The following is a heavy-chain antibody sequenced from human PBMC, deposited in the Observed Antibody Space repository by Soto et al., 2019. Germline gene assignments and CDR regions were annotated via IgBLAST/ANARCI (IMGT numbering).Heavy chain of an antibody. Sequence: GGSLRLSCAASGFTFSSYAMSWVRQAPGKGLEWVSAISGSGGSTYYADSVKGRFTISRDNSKNTLYLQMNSLRAEDTAVYYCAKGFCSGGSCPNYYYYMDVWGKGTTVTVSS. V-gene: IGHV3-23*01. CDR3: AKGFCSGGSCPNYYYYMDV. D-gene: IGHD2-15*01. J-gene: IGHJ6*03. CDR2: ISGSGGST. CDR1: GFTFSSYA.